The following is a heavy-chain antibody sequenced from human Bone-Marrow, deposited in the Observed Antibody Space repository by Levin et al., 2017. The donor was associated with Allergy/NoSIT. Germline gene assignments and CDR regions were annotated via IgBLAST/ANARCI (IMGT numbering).Heavy chain of an antibody. Sequence: SQTLSLPCTVSGVSMRSSYWSWIRQSPGKGLEWIGYIYYSGSTNYNPSLRSRVTMSVDRSKNQFSLKLNSVIAADTAVYYCARVAEQNPPPHYFDYWGQGALVTVSS. CDR2: IYYSGST. J-gene: IGHJ4*02. CDR3: ARVAEQNPPPHYFDY. V-gene: IGHV4-59*12. CDR1: GVSMRSSY. D-gene: IGHD1-26*01.